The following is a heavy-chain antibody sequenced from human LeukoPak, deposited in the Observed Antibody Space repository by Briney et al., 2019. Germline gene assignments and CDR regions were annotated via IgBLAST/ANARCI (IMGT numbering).Heavy chain of an antibody. J-gene: IGHJ4*02. D-gene: IGHD3-10*01. Sequence: PSETLSLTCTVSGGSISSGGYYWRWIRLHPGKGLEWIGYIYYSGSTYYNPSLKSRVTISVDTSKNQFSLKLNSVTAADTAVYYCARAYYGSGSYFDYWGRGTLVTVSS. CDR1: GGSISSGGYY. CDR2: IYYSGST. CDR3: ARAYYGSGSYFDY. V-gene: IGHV4-31*03.